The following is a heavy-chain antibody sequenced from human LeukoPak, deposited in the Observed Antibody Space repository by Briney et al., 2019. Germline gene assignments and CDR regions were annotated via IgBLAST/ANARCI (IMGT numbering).Heavy chain of an antibody. D-gene: IGHD3-22*01. CDR3: AKDARKNYYDSSGYVNWFDP. Sequence: PGGSLRLSCAASGFTFSSYAMSWVRQAPGKGLEWVSAISGRGGSTYYADSVKGRFTISRDNSKNTLYLQMNSLRAEDTAVYHCAKDARKNYYDSSGYVNWFDPWGQGTLVTVSS. J-gene: IGHJ5*02. CDR2: ISGRGGST. CDR1: GFTFSSYA. V-gene: IGHV3-23*01.